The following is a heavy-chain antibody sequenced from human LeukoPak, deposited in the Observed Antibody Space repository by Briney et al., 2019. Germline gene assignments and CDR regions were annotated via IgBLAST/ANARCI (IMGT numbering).Heavy chain of an antibody. Sequence: GASVKVSCKASGYTFTGYYMHWVRQAPGQGLEWMGWINPNSGGTNYAQKLQGRVTMTTDTSTSTAYMELRSLRSDDTAVYYCAALPLRYFDWLSPFPYWGQGTLVTVSS. J-gene: IGHJ4*02. CDR1: GYTFTGYY. V-gene: IGHV1-2*02. CDR2: INPNSGGT. D-gene: IGHD3-9*01. CDR3: AALPLRYFDWLSPFPY.